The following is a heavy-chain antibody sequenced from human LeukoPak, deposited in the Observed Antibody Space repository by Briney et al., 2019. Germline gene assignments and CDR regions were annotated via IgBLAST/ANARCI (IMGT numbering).Heavy chain of an antibody. Sequence: GGSLRLSCAASGFTFSDYSMNWVRQAPGQGLEWVSSISTTSTYIYYADSVKGRFTISRDNAKNSLYLQMNSLRAEDTAVYFCARDPGYNSAYGTYFYYCYMDVWGKGTTVTVSS. J-gene: IGHJ6*03. V-gene: IGHV3-21*01. CDR1: GFTFSDYS. CDR2: ISTTSTYI. D-gene: IGHD5-18*01. CDR3: ARDPGYNSAYGTYFYYCYMDV.